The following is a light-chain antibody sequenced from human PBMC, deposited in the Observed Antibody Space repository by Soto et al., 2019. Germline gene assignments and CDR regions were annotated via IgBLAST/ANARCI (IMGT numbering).Light chain of an antibody. CDR2: GAS. V-gene: IGKV3-20*01. Sequence: EIVLTQSPGTLSLSPGERATLSCRASQSVSSIYFAWYQQKPGQAPRLLIYGASSRATGIPDRFSGSGSGTDFTLTISRLEPEDFAVYDCQQFGTSPPSTFGQGTRLEIK. CDR3: QQFGTSPPST. J-gene: IGKJ5*01. CDR1: QSVSSIY.